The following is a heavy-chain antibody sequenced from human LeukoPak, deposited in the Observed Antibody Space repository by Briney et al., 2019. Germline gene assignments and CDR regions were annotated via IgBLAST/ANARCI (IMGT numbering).Heavy chain of an antibody. J-gene: IGHJ4*02. CDR3: AKDIGRGYSSGPGN. CDR2: ISWNSGSM. CDR1: GFTFDDYA. Sequence: GGSLRLSCAASGFTFDDYAMHWVRQAPGKGLEWVSGISWNSGSMGYADSVKGRFTISRDNAKNSPYLQMNSLRAEDTALYYCAKDIGRGYSSGPGNWGQGTLVTVSS. D-gene: IGHD6-19*01. V-gene: IGHV3-9*01.